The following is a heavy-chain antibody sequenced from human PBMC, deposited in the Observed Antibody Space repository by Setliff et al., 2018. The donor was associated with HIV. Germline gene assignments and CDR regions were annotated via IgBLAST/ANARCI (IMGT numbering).Heavy chain of an antibody. V-gene: IGHV1-69*05. CDR1: GGTFSSYA. CDR3: ARDGLYDSSGYEYFQL. Sequence: GASVKVSCKASGGTFSSYAISWVRQAPGQGLEWMGGIIPIFNTANYAQKFQGRVTMTTDASTSTAYMELRSLRSDDTAVYYCARDGLYDSSGYEYFQLWGQGTLVTVSS. CDR2: IIPIFNTA. D-gene: IGHD3-22*01. J-gene: IGHJ1*01.